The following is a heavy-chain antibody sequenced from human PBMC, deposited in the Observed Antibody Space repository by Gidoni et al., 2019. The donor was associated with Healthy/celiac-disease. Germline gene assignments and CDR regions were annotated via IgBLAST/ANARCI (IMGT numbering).Heavy chain of an antibody. V-gene: IGHV3-33*08. D-gene: IGHD3-3*01. Sequence: QVQLVESGGGVVKPGRSLRLACAASGFTFSSYGMHWVRQAPGKGLEWVAVIWYDGSNKYYADSVKGRFTISRDNSKNTLYLQMNSLRAEDTAVYYCARLRFLEWLGDYYGMDVWGQGTTVTVSS. CDR1: GFTFSSYG. J-gene: IGHJ6*02. CDR2: IWYDGSNK. CDR3: ARLRFLEWLGDYYGMDV.